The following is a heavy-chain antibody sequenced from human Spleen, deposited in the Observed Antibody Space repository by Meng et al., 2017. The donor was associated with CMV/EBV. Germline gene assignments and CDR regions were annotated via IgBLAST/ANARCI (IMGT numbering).Heavy chain of an antibody. J-gene: IGHJ4*02. CDR3: ARDGGRLLRSLELLLSPFHY. D-gene: IGHD3-3*01. V-gene: IGHV3-74*01. CDR2: INSDGSST. CDR1: GFTFSSYW. Sequence: GESLKISCAASGFTFSSYWMHWVRQAPGKGLVWVSRINSDGSSTSYADSVKGRFTISRDNSKNTLYLQMNSLRAEDTAVYYCARDGGRLLRSLELLLSPFHYWGQGTLVTVSS.